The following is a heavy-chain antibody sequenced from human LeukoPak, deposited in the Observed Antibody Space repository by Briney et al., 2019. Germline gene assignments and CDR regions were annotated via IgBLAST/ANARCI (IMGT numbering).Heavy chain of an antibody. D-gene: IGHD3-10*01. CDR2: IYYSGST. CDR1: GGSISSSSYY. CDR3: ARVLLWFGGSYFDY. V-gene: IGHV4-39*07. Sequence: SETLSLTFTVSGGSISSSSYYWGWIRQPPGKELEWIGSIYYSGSTYYNPSLKSRVTISVDTSKNQFSLKLSSVTAADTAVYYCARVLLWFGGSYFDYWGQGTLVTVSS. J-gene: IGHJ4*02.